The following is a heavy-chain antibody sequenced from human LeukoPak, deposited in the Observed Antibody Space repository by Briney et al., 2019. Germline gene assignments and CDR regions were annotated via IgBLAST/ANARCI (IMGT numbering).Heavy chain of an antibody. Sequence: GASVKVSCKASGYTFTGYYMHWVRQAPGQGLEWLAIINPSGGSTNYAQKFQGRVTMTRDTSTSTVYMELSSLRSEDTAVYYCARGARSDEKRSKWLDPWGQGTQVTVSS. CDR1: GYTFTGYY. J-gene: IGHJ5*02. V-gene: IGHV1-46*01. CDR2: INPSGGST. CDR3: ARGARSDEKRSKWLDP. D-gene: IGHD6-6*01.